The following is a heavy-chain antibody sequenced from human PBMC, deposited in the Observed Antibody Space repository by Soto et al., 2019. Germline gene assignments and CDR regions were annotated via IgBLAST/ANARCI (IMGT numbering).Heavy chain of an antibody. D-gene: IGHD2-2*01. CDR1: CGSFSSRSYY. Sequence: SETLSLTCAVYCGSFSSRSYYWSWIRQPPGKGLEWIGEINHSGSTNYNPSLKSRVTISVDTSKNQFSLKLSSVTAADTAVYYCARGVRLYALGYCSSTSCYGIWFDPWGQGTLVTVSS. CDR3: ARGVRLYALGYCSSTSCYGIWFDP. J-gene: IGHJ5*02. CDR2: INHSGST. V-gene: IGHV4-34*01.